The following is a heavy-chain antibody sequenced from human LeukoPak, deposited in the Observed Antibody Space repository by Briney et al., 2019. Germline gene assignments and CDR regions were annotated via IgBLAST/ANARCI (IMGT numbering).Heavy chain of an antibody. CDR2: ISSNSDYI. J-gene: IGHJ4*02. CDR1: GFTFSGYT. Sequence: GGSLRLSCAASGFTFSGYTMTWVRQAPGKGLEWVSSISSNSDYIYYADSVKGRFTISRDNAKNSLYLQMNSLRAEDTAVYYCGRGLCGGDCYDYWGQGTLVTVSS. CDR3: GRGLCGGDCYDY. D-gene: IGHD2-21*01. V-gene: IGHV3-21*01.